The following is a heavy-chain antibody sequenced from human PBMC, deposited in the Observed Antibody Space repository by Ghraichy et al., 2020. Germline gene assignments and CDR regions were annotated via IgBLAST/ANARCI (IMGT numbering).Heavy chain of an antibody. CDR3: ATGKPIGATGVDY. V-gene: IGHV3-53*01. Sequence: GGSLRLSCEASGFTVSNNYVGWVRQAPGKGLEWLSVIYSGGSMYSADSVKGRFINSRDTSRNTVYLQMNSLTAEDTAIYYCATGKPIGATGVDYWGQGTLVTVSS. D-gene: IGHD1-14*01. CDR1: GFTVSNNY. J-gene: IGHJ4*02. CDR2: IYSGGSM.